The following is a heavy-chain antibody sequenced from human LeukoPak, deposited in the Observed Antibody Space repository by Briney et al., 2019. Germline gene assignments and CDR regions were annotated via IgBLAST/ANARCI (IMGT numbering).Heavy chain of an antibody. CDR1: GGSVNSGTYY. D-gene: IGHD3-10*01. CDR3: ARRMTYYGSGSYYTGPYMDV. J-gene: IGHJ6*03. V-gene: IGHV4-39*01. Sequence: SETLSLTCTVSGGSVNSGTYYWGWIRQPPGKGLEWIGSIYYSGSTYYNPSLKSRVTISVDTSKNQFSLKLSSVTAADTAVYYCARRMTYYGSGSYYTGPYMDVWGKGTTVTVSS. CDR2: IYYSGST.